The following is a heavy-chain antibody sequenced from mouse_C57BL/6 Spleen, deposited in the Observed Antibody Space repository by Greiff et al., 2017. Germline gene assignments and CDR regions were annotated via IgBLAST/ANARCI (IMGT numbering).Heavy chain of an antibody. CDR2: IYPGDGDT. D-gene: IGHD2-2*01. CDR3: AVLYYGYDEDYYAMDY. V-gene: IGHV1-82*01. Sequence: QVQLQQSGPELVKPGASVKISCKASGYAFSSSWMNWVKQRPGKGLEWIGRIYPGDGDTNSNGKFKGKATLPADKSSSAAYMQLSSLTSEDSAVYFCAVLYYGYDEDYYAMDYWGQGTSVTVSS. J-gene: IGHJ4*01. CDR1: GYAFSSSW.